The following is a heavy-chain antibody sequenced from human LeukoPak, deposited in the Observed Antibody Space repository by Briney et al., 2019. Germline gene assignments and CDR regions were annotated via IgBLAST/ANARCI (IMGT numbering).Heavy chain of an antibody. D-gene: IGHD5-18*01. CDR1: GGSISSYY. J-gene: IGHJ3*02. Sequence: SETLSLTCTVSGGSISSYYWSWIRQPPGKGLEWIGYIYYSGSTNYNPSLKSRVAISVDTSKNQFSLKLSSVTAADTAVYYCARQSYSYRAFDIWGQGTMVTVSS. V-gene: IGHV4-59*08. CDR2: IYYSGST. CDR3: ARQSYSYRAFDI.